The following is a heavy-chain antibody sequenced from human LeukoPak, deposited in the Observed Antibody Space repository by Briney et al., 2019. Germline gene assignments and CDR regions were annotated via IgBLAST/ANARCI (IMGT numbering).Heavy chain of an antibody. V-gene: IGHV4-61*01. D-gene: IGHD1-1*01. Sequence: SETLSLTCTVSGGSVSGGNYYCSWIRQSPGKVLEWIGYIHYSGSTVYNPSLKSRVTMSIDTSKNQFSLNLSSVTAADTAVYYCARTGSTGGYWGQGTLVTVSS. CDR3: ARTGSTGGY. J-gene: IGHJ4*02. CDR2: IHYSGST. CDR1: GGSVSGGNYY.